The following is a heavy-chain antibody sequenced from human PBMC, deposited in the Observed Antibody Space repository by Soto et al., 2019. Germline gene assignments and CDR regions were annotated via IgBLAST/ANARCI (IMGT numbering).Heavy chain of an antibody. J-gene: IGHJ4*02. CDR1: GVSIGSHDW. CDR3: ATRDAGRVY. CDR2: CHQSGNT. Sequence: QVQLQESGPGLVKPSGTLSLICAVSGVSIGSHDWWTWVRQPPGKGLEWFGECHQSGNTNYNSSPGSPSTQSLDKSQSRSVLHLRSVTIADAAVYYCATRDAGRVYCGQRPRVNVSS. V-gene: IGHV4-4*02. D-gene: IGHD1-26*01.